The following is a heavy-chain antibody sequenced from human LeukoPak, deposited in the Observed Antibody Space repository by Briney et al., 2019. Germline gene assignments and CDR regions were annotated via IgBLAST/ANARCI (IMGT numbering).Heavy chain of an antibody. J-gene: IGHJ4*02. CDR3: ARVIGRAAAGYYFDY. CDR1: GGSVSSGTYY. V-gene: IGHV4-61*01. D-gene: IGHD6-13*01. CDR2: IYYSGST. Sequence: SETLSLTCTVSGGSVSSGTYYWSWIRQPPGKGLEWIGYIYYSGSTNYNPSLKSRVTISVDTSKNQFSLKLSSVTAADTAVYYCARVIGRAAAGYYFDYWGQGTLVTVSS.